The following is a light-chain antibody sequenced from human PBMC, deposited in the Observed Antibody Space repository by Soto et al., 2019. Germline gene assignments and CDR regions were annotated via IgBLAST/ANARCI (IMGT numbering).Light chain of an antibody. J-gene: IGLJ2*01. V-gene: IGLV6-57*04. CDR1: SGSIASNY. CDR2: EDN. Sequence: NFMLTQPHSVSESPGKTVTISCTRSSGSIASNYVQWYQQRPGSAPTTVIYEDNQRPSGVPDRFSGSIDSSSNSAPLTISGLKTEDEADYYCQSYDSSNPVVFGGGTKLTVL. CDR3: QSYDSSNPVV.